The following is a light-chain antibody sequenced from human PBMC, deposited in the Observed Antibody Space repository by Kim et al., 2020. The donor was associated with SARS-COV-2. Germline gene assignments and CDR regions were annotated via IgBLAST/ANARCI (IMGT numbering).Light chain of an antibody. CDR3: ESWDEKVSGVV. CDR1: NTNEGNTY. V-gene: IGLV1-47*01. J-gene: IGLJ2*01. Sequence: GERVTMSCAGSNTNEGNTYIAWYQNLPGTAPTLLIYSNNQRPTGVTDRVSGSKSGTSGSLAISGLRSDDEAEYYWESWDEKVSGVVFGGGTQMTVL. CDR2: SNN.